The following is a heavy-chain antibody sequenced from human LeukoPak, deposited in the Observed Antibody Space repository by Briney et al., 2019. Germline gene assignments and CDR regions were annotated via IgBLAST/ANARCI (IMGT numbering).Heavy chain of an antibody. V-gene: IGHV1-18*01. CDR3: ARSDEYSSSSRYSGMDV. J-gene: IGHJ6*02. Sequence: VASVKVSCKASGYTFTSYGISWVRQAPGQGLEWMGWISAYNGNTNYAQKFQGRVTITADESTSTAYMELSSLRSEDTAVYYCARSDEYSSSSRYSGMDVWGQGTTVTVSS. D-gene: IGHD6-6*01. CDR1: GYTFTSYG. CDR2: ISAYNGNT.